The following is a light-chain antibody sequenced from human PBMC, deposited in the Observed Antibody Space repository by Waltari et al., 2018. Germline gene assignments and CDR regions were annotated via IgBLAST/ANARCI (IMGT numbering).Light chain of an antibody. CDR3: HSRDVSGVGGT. CDR1: SLRLYH. J-gene: IGLJ2*01. CDR2: DQN. Sequence: TQDPAVSVAVGRTVRITCQGDSLRLYHARWYQQRPGQAPRLPIYDQNARPPGVPGRFSGSISDNTASLTIAGAQAEDEAYYCGHSRDVSGVGGTFGGGTKLTVL. V-gene: IGLV3-19*01.